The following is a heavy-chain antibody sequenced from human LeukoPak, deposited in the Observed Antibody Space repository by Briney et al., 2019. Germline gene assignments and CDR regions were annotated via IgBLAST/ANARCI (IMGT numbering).Heavy chain of an antibody. Sequence: SETLSLTCTVSGGSISSYYWSWIRQPPGKGLEWIGYIYTSGSTNYNPSLKSRVTISVDTSKNQFSLKLSSVTAADTAVYYCARRWHTAADNWFDPWGQGTLVTVSS. CDR1: GGSISSYY. CDR2: IYTSGST. D-gene: IGHD6-13*01. J-gene: IGHJ5*02. V-gene: IGHV4-4*09. CDR3: ARRWHTAADNWFDP.